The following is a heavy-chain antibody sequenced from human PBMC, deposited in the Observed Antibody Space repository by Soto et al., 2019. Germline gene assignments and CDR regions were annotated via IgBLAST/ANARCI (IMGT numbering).Heavy chain of an antibody. J-gene: IGHJ4*02. Sequence: PGGSLRLSCTSSVFTFSDAWMSCVRHSPGKWLEWVGLIKSKTDGGTTDYAAPVKGRFTISRDVSKNTLYLQVNSLKTEDTAVYYCTTVKIYYDSNGYSNKWYFQYWGQGTLVSVSS. CDR1: VFTFSDAW. D-gene: IGHD3-22*01. V-gene: IGHV3-15*01. CDR3: TTVKIYYDSNGYSNKWYFQY. CDR2: IKSKTDGGTT.